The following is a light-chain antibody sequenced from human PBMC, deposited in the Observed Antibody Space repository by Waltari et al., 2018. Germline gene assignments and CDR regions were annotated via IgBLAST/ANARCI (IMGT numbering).Light chain of an antibody. V-gene: IGKV3-20*01. CDR3: QQYATSPPD. J-gene: IGKJ3*01. CDR1: QSVSSSY. Sequence: EIALTQSPGTLSLSPGERATLSCRASQSVSSSYLAWYQQKPGQAPRLLIYAASTRATGIPDRFSGSGSVTDFTLTISRLEPEDFAVYYCQQYATSPPDFGPGTKVDIK. CDR2: AAS.